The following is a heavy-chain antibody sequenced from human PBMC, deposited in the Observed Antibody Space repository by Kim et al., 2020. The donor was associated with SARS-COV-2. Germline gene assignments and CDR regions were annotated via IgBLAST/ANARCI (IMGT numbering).Heavy chain of an antibody. CDR3: SWTIGSTTMIGDV. D-gene: IGHD3-10*01. J-gene: IGHJ3*01. CDR1: GFTFSAFP. V-gene: IGHV3-30*02. Sequence: GGSLRLSCTASGFTFSAFPIHWVRQAPGKGLEWVAVVRSEARNWYTADSVKEQFTISRASSDSTHTLQLKIQRPEATATDYCSWTIGSTTMIGDVWGLG. CDR2: VRSEARNW.